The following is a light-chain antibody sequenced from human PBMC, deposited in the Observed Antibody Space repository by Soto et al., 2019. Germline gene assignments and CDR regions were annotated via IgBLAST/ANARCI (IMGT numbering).Light chain of an antibody. V-gene: IGKV3-11*01. Sequence: EIVLTQSPATLSLSPGERATLSCRASQSVSSHLAWYQQKPGQAPRLLIYAASNRATGIPARFSGSGSGTDFTLTISSLEPEDFAVYYCQQRSNWPPVTFGQGTRLEIK. CDR2: AAS. CDR3: QQRSNWPPVT. CDR1: QSVSSH. J-gene: IGKJ5*01.